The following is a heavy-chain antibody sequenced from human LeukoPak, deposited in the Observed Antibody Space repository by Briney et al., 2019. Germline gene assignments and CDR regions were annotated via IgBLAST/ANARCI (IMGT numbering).Heavy chain of an antibody. V-gene: IGHV3-74*01. CDR3: ARPPTVVTPAGFDY. D-gene: IGHD4-23*01. J-gene: IGHJ4*02. CDR2: INTDGSRT. CDR1: GFTFSSYW. Sequence: PGGSLRLSCAASGFTFSSYWMHWVRQALGKGLVWVSRINTDGSRTSYADSVKGRFTISRDSAKNTLYLQMNSLRADDTAVYYCARPPTVVTPAGFDYWGQGTLVTVSS.